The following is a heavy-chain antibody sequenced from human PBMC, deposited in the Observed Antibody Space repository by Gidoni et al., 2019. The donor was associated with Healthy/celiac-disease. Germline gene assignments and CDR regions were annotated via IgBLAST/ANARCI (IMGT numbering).Heavy chain of an antibody. CDR2: IYPGDSDT. V-gene: IGHV5-51*01. J-gene: IGHJ3*02. CDR3: ARLILGYSYGLHGDAFDI. D-gene: IGHD5-18*01. Sequence: KGLEWMGIIYPGDSDTRYSPSFQGQVTISADKSISTAYLQWSSLKASDTAMYYCARLILGYSYGLHGDAFDIWGQGTMVTVSS.